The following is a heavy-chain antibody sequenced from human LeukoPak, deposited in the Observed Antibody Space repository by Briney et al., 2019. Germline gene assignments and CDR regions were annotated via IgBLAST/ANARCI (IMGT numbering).Heavy chain of an antibody. CDR2: IYSASST. J-gene: IGHJ3*02. CDR1: GFTVSSNY. Sequence: GGSLRLSCAASGFTVSSNYMSWVRRAPGKGLEWVSIIYSASSTYYADSVKGRFTISRDNSKNTLYLQMNSLRAEDTAVYYCARVYGSYYAFDIWGQGTLVTVSS. V-gene: IGHV3-66*02. D-gene: IGHD4-17*01. CDR3: ARVYGSYYAFDI.